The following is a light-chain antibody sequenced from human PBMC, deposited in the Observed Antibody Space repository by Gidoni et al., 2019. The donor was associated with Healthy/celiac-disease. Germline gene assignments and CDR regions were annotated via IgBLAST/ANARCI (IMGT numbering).Light chain of an antibody. V-gene: IGKV3-15*01. Sequence: EILMTQSPATLSVSPGERATLSCRASQSVNSNLAWYQQKPGQAPRLLIYGASTRATGIPARFSGSGSGTEFTLTISSLQSEDFAVYYCQQYNNWLRTFGQGTKVEIK. CDR1: QSVNSN. CDR2: GAS. J-gene: IGKJ1*01. CDR3: QQYNNWLRT.